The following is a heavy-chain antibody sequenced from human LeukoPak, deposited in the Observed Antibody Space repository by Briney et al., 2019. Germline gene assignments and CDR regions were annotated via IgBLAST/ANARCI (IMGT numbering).Heavy chain of an antibody. V-gene: IGHV1-24*01. Sequence: ASVKVSCKVSGYTLTELSMHWVRRAPGKGVEWMGGFDPEDGETIYAQKFQGRVTMTEDTSTDTAYMELSSLRSEDTAVYYCATGMFDRRSYYYMDVWGKGTTVTVSS. D-gene: IGHD3-10*02. CDR3: ATGMFDRRSYYYMDV. CDR2: FDPEDGET. J-gene: IGHJ6*03. CDR1: GYTLTELS.